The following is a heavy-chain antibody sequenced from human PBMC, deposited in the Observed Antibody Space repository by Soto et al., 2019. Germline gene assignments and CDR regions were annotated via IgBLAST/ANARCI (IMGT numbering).Heavy chain of an antibody. CDR3: ARDRAEAGTYYYGMDV. CDR2: TYYRSKWFN. V-gene: IGHV6-1*01. Sequence: SQTLSLTCAISGDSVSANSVAWNLMRQSPSRGLEWLGRTYYRSKWFNDYAASVKSRITINPDTSRNQFSLQLNSVTPEDTAVYYCARDRAEAGTYYYGMDVWGQGTTVTVSS. D-gene: IGHD6-19*01. J-gene: IGHJ6*02. CDR1: GDSVSANSVA.